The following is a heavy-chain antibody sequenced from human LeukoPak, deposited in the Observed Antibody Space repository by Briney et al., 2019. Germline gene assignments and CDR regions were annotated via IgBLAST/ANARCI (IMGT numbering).Heavy chain of an antibody. Sequence: ASVKVSCKTSGYTFSNYGITWVRQAPGLGLEWMGWISASNGNTNYAQKLQGRVTMTTDTSTSTAYMELRSLRSDDTAVYYCAIRRGIFSYYFDYWGQGTLVTVSS. J-gene: IGHJ4*02. CDR3: AIRRGIFSYYFDY. CDR1: GYTFSNYG. CDR2: ISASNGNT. D-gene: IGHD3-10*01. V-gene: IGHV1-18*01.